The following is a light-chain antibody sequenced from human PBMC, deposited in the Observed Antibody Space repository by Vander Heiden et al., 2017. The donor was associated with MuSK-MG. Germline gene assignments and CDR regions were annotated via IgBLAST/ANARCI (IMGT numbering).Light chain of an antibody. CDR1: QSISSY. J-gene: IGKJ3*01. Sequence: DIQMTQSPSSLSASVGDRVTITCRASQSISSYLNWYQQKPGKAPKLLIYAASSLQSGVPSRFSGSGSGTDFTLTISRRQPEDFATYYCQQRDSTPFTFGHGTKVDIK. CDR3: QQRDSTPFT. V-gene: IGKV1-39*01. CDR2: AAS.